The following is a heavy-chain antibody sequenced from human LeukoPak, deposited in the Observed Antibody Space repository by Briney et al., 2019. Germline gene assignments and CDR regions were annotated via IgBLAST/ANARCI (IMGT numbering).Heavy chain of an antibody. J-gene: IGHJ5*02. CDR2: INPGDSDT. CDR1: GYSFTSYW. D-gene: IGHD3-10*01. CDR3: ARILYGSGSRWFDP. Sequence: GESLKISCKGSGYSFTSYWSCWVRQVPGKGLWWVGIINPGDSDTTYSPSFQGQVTISADKSISTAYLQWSSLKASDTAMYYCARILYGSGSRWFDPWGQGTLVTVSS. V-gene: IGHV5-51*01.